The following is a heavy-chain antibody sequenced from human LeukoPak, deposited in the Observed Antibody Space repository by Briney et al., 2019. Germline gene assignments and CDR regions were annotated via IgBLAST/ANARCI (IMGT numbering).Heavy chain of an antibody. CDR1: GFTFSSYS. CDR2: ISSSSSYI. D-gene: IGHD1-26*01. CDR3: ARDNSGSYYPWCPDY. J-gene: IGHJ4*02. Sequence: GGSLRLSCAASGFTFSSYSMNWVRQAPGKGLEWVSSISSSSSYIYYADSLKGRFTISRDNAKNSLYLQMNSLRAEDTAVYYCARDNSGSYYPWCPDYWGQGTLVTVSS. V-gene: IGHV3-21*01.